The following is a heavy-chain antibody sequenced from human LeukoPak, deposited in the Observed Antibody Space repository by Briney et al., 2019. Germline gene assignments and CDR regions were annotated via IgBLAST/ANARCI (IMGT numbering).Heavy chain of an antibody. J-gene: IGHJ6*03. CDR1: GRSISSGGYY. D-gene: IGHD2-21*01. CDR2: IYHSGST. V-gene: IGHV4-30-2*01. Sequence: SETLSLTCTVSGRSISSGGYYWSWIRQPPGKGLEWIGYIYHSGSTYYNPSLKSRVTISVDRSKNQFSLKLSSVTAADTAVYYCARDPYGYYYYYYMDVWGKGTTVTVSS. CDR3: ARDPYGYYYYYYMDV.